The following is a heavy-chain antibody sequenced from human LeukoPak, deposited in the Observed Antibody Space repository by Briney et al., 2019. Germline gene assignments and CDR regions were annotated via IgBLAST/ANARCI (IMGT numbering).Heavy chain of an antibody. V-gene: IGHV3-11*01. Sequence: GGSLRLSCAASGFTFSDYYMSWIRQAPGKGLEWVSYISSSGSTIYYADSVRGRFTISRDNAKNSLYLQMNSLRAEDTAVYYCARSFLYSSGIFDYWGQGTLVTVSS. J-gene: IGHJ4*02. CDR2: ISSSGSTI. CDR1: GFTFSDYY. CDR3: ARSFLYSSGIFDY. D-gene: IGHD6-25*01.